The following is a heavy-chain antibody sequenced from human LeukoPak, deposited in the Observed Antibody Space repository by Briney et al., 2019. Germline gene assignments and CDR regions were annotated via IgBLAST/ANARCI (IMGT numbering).Heavy chain of an antibody. D-gene: IGHD3-22*01. CDR1: GYTFTSYA. Sequence: VSVKVSCKASGYTFTSYAMHWVRQAPGQRLEWMEWINAGNGNTKYSQELQGRVTITRDTSASTAYMELSSLRSEDMAVYYCARDSAPNYYYDSGGYFIGYAFDIWGQGTMVTVSS. J-gene: IGHJ3*02. CDR3: ARDSAPNYYYDSGGYFIGYAFDI. CDR2: INAGNGNT. V-gene: IGHV1-3*03.